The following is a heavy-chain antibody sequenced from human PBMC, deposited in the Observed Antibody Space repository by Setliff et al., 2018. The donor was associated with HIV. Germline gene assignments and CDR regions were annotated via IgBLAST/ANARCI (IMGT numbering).Heavy chain of an antibody. CDR3: ARVGRDSSSWYNYYFDY. J-gene: IGHJ4*02. D-gene: IGHD6-13*01. Sequence: PSETLSLTCTVSGGSISSYYWNWIRQPPGKGLEWIGYIYYSGSTNYNPSLKSRVTISVDTSKNQFSLKLSSVTAADTAVYYCARVGRDSSSWYNYYFDYWGQGTLVTVSS. V-gene: IGHV4-59*01. CDR1: GGSISSYY. CDR2: IYYSGST.